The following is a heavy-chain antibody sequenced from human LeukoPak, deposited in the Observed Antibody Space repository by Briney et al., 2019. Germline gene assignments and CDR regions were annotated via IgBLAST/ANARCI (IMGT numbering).Heavy chain of an antibody. V-gene: IGHV5-51*01. J-gene: IGHJ6*03. D-gene: IGHD3-10*01. CDR3: ARFRGSGRTETYYYYYYMDV. CDR1: GYRFTSYW. CDR2: IYVGDSDT. Sequence: GESLKISCKGSGYRFTSYWIGWVRQMPGKGLEWMGIIYVGDSDTRYSPSFQGQVTISADKSISTAYLQWSSLKASDTAMYYCARFRGSGRTETYYYYYYMDVWGKGTTVTISS.